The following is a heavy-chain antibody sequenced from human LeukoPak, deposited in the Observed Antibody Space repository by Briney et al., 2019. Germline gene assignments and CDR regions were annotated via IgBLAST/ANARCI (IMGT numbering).Heavy chain of an antibody. J-gene: IGHJ5*02. CDR2: VSSSGGTT. Sequence: PGGSLRLSCAASGFTFSSYGMSWVRQAPGKGLEWVSAVSSSGGTTYYADSVKGRFTISRDNSKNTLYLQMNSLRAEDTAVYYCAKDQVAVAGTWGQGTLVTVSS. V-gene: IGHV3-23*01. CDR1: GFTFSSYG. CDR3: AKDQVAVAGT. D-gene: IGHD6-19*01.